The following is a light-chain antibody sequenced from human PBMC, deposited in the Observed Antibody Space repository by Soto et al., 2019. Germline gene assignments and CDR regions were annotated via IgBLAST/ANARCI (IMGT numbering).Light chain of an antibody. J-gene: IGKJ1*01. V-gene: IGKV3-11*01. CDR2: DAS. CDR1: QSITSN. Sequence: EFVMTHSPATLFVSPGERATLSCRASQSITSNLAWYQQRPGQTPRLLIQDASNRATGIPARFSGSGSGTDFTLTISSLEPEDFAVYFCQQRYDWPPWTFGPGTKV. CDR3: QQRYDWPPWT.